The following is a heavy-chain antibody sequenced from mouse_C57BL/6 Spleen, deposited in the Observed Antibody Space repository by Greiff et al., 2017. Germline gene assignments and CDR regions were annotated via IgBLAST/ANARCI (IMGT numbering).Heavy chain of an antibody. CDR3: ARQDHWEGYAMDG. J-gene: IGHJ4*01. V-gene: IGHV5-17*01. Sequence: EVQLVESGGGLVKPGGSLKLSCAASGFTFSDYGMHWVRQAPEKGLEWVAYISSGSSTIYYADTVKGRFTISRDNAKNTLFLLMTSLRSEDTAMYYGARQDHWEGYAMDGWGQGTSVTVSS. CDR2: ISSGSSTI. D-gene: IGHD4-1*01. CDR1: GFTFSDYG.